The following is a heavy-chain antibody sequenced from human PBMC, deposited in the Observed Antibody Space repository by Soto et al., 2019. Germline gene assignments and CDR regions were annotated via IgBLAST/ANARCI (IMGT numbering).Heavy chain of an antibody. Sequence: QVQLVESGGGVVQPGRSLRLSCAASGFTFSNYGMHWVRQAPGKGLEWVALISSDGSNKYYADSVKGRFTISRDNSKNTLYLQMNSLRAEDTAVYYCAKDGGTYGSADFWGQGTLVTVSS. D-gene: IGHD3-10*01. CDR1: GFTFSNYG. J-gene: IGHJ4*02. CDR2: ISSDGSNK. V-gene: IGHV3-30*18. CDR3: AKDGGTYGSADF.